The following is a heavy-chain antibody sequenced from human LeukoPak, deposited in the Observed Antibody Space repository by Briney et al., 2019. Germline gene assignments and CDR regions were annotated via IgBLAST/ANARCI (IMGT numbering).Heavy chain of an antibody. CDR1: GFTFSSYA. Sequence: PGWSLRLSCAASGFTFSSYAMHWVRQAPGKGLEGVAVISHDGSNKYYADSVKDRFTISRTNSKNTLYLQINSLRAEDTAVYYCATEESYSSYDRGGAFDIWGQGTMVTVSS. CDR3: ATEESYSSYDRGGAFDI. V-gene: IGHV3-30-3*01. D-gene: IGHD6-6*01. J-gene: IGHJ3*02. CDR2: ISHDGSNK.